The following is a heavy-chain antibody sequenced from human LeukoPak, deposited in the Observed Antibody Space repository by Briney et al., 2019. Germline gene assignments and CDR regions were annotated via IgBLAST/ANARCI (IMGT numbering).Heavy chain of an antibody. D-gene: IGHD6-13*01. V-gene: IGHV4-39*07. Sequence: SETLSLTCTVSGGSISSSGYYWGWIRQPPGKGLEWIGSIYYSGSTNYSPSLKSRVTISVDTSQNQFSLKLSSVTAADTAVYYCARGGRIGSSWYLPSCWGRGTLVTVSS. CDR3: ARGGRIGSSWYLPSC. CDR1: GGSISSSGYY. J-gene: IGHJ4*02. CDR2: IYYSGST.